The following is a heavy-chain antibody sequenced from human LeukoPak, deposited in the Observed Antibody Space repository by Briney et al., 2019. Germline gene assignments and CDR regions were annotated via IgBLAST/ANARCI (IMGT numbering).Heavy chain of an antibody. J-gene: IGHJ4*02. CDR3: ARELAMIVVD. CDR1: GGSISSGGYY. V-gene: IGHV4-30-2*01. CDR2: IYHSGST. D-gene: IGHD3-22*01. Sequence: SETLSLTCTVSGGSISSGGYYWSWIRQPPGKGLEWIGYIYHSGSTYYNPSLKSRVTISVDRSKNQFSLKLSSVTAADTAVYYCARELAMIVVDWGQGTLVTVSS.